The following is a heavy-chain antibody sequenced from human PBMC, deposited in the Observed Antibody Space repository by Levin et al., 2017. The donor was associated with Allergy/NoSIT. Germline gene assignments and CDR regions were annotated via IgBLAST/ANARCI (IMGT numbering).Heavy chain of an antibody. Sequence: GGSLRLSCAGSGFTFSNAWMSWVRQAPGKGLEWVGRIKSKSDGGTTEDATPVKGRFTISRDDSKNTLYLQMTSLKTEDTAVYYCAAEIRWSPVDLDYWGQGTLVTVSS. CDR1: GFTFSNAW. D-gene: IGHD4-23*01. CDR3: AAEIRWSPVDLDY. V-gene: IGHV3-15*01. J-gene: IGHJ4*02. CDR2: IKSKSDGGTT.